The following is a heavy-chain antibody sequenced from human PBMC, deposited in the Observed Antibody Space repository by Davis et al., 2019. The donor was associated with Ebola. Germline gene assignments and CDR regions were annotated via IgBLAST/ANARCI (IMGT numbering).Heavy chain of an antibody. D-gene: IGHD6-13*01. CDR3: ARGDPIAEFDY. CDR2: INVAKGNT. Sequence: AASVKVSCKASGYTFSTYAIHWLRQAPGQRLEWMGLINVAKGNTKYSQKFQGRVTMTTDTSTSTAYMEVGSLRSDDTVVYYCARGDPIAEFDYWGQGTLVTVSS. J-gene: IGHJ4*02. V-gene: IGHV1-3*01. CDR1: GYTFSTYA.